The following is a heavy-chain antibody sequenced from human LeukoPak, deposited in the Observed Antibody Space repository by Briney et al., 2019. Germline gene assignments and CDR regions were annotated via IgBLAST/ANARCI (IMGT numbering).Heavy chain of an antibody. D-gene: IGHD3-22*01. CDR1: GGSISTYY. CDR2: IFYSGST. V-gene: IGHV4-59*08. J-gene: IGHJ4*02. CDR3: ARLQFGSGDYHEVDY. Sequence: SETLSLTCTVSGGSISTYYWSWIRQPPGKGLEWIGYIFYSGSTNYNPSLKSRFTLSVDTSKNQFSLKLSSVTAADTAVYYCARLQFGSGDYHEVDYWGQGTLVTVSS.